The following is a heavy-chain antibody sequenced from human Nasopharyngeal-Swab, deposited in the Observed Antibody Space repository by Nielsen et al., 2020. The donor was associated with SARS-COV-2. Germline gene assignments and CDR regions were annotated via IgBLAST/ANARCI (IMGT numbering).Heavy chain of an antibody. CDR3: ARQVAAVEYGYFDY. Sequence: ESLKISCTVSGGSISSSSYYWGWIRQPPGKGLEWIGSIYYSGSTYYNPSLKSRVTISVDTSKNQFSLKLSSVTAADTAVYYCARQVAAVEYGYFDYWGQGTLVTVSS. D-gene: IGHD1-26*01. V-gene: IGHV4-39*01. J-gene: IGHJ4*02. CDR1: GGSISSSSYY. CDR2: IYYSGST.